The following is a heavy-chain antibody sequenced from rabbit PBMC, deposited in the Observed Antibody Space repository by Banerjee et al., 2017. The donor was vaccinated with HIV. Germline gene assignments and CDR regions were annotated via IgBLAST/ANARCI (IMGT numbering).Heavy chain of an antibody. CDR2: IDPGSSGST. J-gene: IGHJ4*01. V-gene: IGHV1S40*01. CDR1: GFTLSSYYY. Sequence: QSLEESGGGLVKPGASLTLTCTASGFTLSSYYYMCWVRQAPGKGLEWIACIDPGSSGSTWYANWAKGRFTISKTSSTTVTLQMTSLTAADTATYFCARYGGDTFAAFNLWGPGTLVTVS. D-gene: IGHD2-1*01. CDR3: ARYGGDTFAAFNL.